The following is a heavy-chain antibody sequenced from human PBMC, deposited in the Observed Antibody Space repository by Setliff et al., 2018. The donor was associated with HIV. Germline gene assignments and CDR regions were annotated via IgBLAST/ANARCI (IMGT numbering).Heavy chain of an antibody. V-gene: IGHV1-46*01. CDR2: INPSGGRT. CDR3: ARTLTYYFDGSFSSGPADY. Sequence: ASVKVSCKASGYTFTSYYMHWVRQAPGQGLEWMGIINPSGGRTTYTKNFQGRVTMTRDTSTNTVYLELGSLRSEDTAVYYCARTLTYYFDGSFSSGPADYWGLGTLVTVSS. D-gene: IGHD3-22*01. CDR1: GYTFTSYY. J-gene: IGHJ4*02.